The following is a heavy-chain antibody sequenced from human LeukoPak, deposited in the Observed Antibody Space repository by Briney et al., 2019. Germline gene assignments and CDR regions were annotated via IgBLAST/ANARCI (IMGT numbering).Heavy chain of an antibody. D-gene: IGHD3-3*02. Sequence: GGSLRLSCAASGFTFSSYAMSWVRQAPGKGLEWVSVISGGGGSTYYADSVKRRFTISRDNSKNTLYLQMNSLRAEDTAVYYCAKDLTHFWSGYHDWGQGTLVTVSS. CDR1: GFTFSSYA. V-gene: IGHV3-23*01. CDR3: AKDLTHFWSGYHD. CDR2: ISGGGGST. J-gene: IGHJ4*02.